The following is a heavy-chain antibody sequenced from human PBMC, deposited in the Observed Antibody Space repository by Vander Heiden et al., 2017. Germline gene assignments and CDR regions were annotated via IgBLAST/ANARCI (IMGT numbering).Heavy chain of an antibody. CDR3: ARDSSSGLEYFQH. V-gene: IGHV3-33*01. CDR2: IWYDGSNK. J-gene: IGHJ1*01. CDR1: GFNFSNYG. Sequence: QVQLAESGGGVVQPGRSLRLSCAAPGFNFSNYGRHWVRQAPGKRLEWVAVIWYDGSNKYYADSVKGRFTISRDNSKNTLYVQMNSLRADDTAVYYCARDSSSGLEYFQHWGQGTLVSVSS. D-gene: IGHD6-19*01.